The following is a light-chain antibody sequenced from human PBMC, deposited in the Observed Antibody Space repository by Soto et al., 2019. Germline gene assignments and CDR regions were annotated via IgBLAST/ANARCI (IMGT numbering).Light chain of an antibody. V-gene: IGKV1-5*03. CDR3: QQYISDSRT. CDR2: QAS. Sequence: DIQMTLSPSTLSASVGDRVTINCRASRSISTWLAWYQHRPGKAPKLLIYQASSLEDGVPSRFSGSGSGTEFTLTISSLQPDDFATYYCQQYISDSRTFGQGTKVESK. J-gene: IGKJ2*02. CDR1: RSISTW.